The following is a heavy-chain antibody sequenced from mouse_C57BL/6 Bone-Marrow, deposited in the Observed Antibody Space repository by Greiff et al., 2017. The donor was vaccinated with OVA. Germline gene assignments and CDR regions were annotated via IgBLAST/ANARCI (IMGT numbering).Heavy chain of an antibody. Sequence: EVKVVESGGGLVQSGRSLRLSCATSGFTFSDFYMEWVRQAPGKGLEWIAASRNKANDYTTEYSASVKGRFIVSRDTSQSILYLQMNALRAEDTAIYYCARDADYYGSSPLAMDYWGQGTSVTVSS. D-gene: IGHD1-1*01. J-gene: IGHJ4*01. CDR2: SRNKANDYTT. CDR3: ARDADYYGSSPLAMDY. CDR1: GFTFSDFY. V-gene: IGHV7-1*01.